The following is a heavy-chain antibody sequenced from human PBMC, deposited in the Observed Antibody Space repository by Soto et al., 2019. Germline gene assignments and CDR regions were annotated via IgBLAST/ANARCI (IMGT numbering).Heavy chain of an antibody. V-gene: IGHV4-34*01. Sequence: PSETLSLTCAVYGGSFSGYYWSWIRQPPGKGLEWIGEINHSGSTNYNPSPKSRVTISVDTSKNQFSLKLSSVTAADTAVYYCARKLFTLGGSYCDYWGQGTLVTVSS. J-gene: IGHJ4*02. CDR1: GGSFSGYY. D-gene: IGHD1-26*01. CDR2: INHSGST. CDR3: ARKLFTLGGSYCDY.